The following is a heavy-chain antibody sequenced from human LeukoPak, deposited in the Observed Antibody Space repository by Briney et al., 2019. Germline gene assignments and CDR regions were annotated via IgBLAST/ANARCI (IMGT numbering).Heavy chain of an antibody. CDR3: AKLYVLRFLEWYFDY. J-gene: IGHJ4*02. CDR1: GFTFSSYA. CDR2: IRGSGGST. D-gene: IGHD3-3*01. Sequence: GGSLRLSCAASGFTFSSYAMSWVRQAPGKGLEWVSAIRGSGGSTYYADSVKGRFTISRDNSKNTLYLQMNSLRAEDTAVYYCAKLYVLRFLEWYFDYWGQGTLVTVSS. V-gene: IGHV3-23*01.